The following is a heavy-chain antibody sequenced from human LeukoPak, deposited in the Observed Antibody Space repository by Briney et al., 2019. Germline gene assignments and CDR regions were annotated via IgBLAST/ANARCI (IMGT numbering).Heavy chain of an antibody. CDR3: ARIAYVSTWYIDY. Sequence: GGSLRLSCAASGFTFSNYWMNWVRQAPGKGLEWVASIQRDGSEKYYVESVKGRFTISRDNAKNSLYLQMNSLRAEDTAVYYCARIAYVSTWYIDYWGQGTLVTVSS. D-gene: IGHD6-13*01. V-gene: IGHV3-7*01. CDR1: GFTFSNYW. J-gene: IGHJ4*02. CDR2: IQRDGSEK.